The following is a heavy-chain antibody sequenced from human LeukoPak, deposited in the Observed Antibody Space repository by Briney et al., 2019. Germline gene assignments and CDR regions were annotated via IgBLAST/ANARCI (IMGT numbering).Heavy chain of an antibody. CDR1: SGSLTSGHNY. CDR3: TREENYGDYPRTVILDY. CDR2: IFYSGTT. V-gene: IGHV4-39*07. J-gene: IGHJ4*02. D-gene: IGHD4-17*01. Sequence: PSETLSLTCTVSSGSLTSGHNYWGWIRQAPGTGLEWIGSIFYSGTTYYNPSLKSRVTMSIDTSKHQFSLNLISVTAADTAVYFCTREENYGDYPRTVILDYWGQGVLVTVSS.